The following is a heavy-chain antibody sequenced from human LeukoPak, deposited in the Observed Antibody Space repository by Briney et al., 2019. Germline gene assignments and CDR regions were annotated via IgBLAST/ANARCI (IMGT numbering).Heavy chain of an antibody. CDR3: AKDRHDYGDYAFDS. Sequence: GSLRLTCAASGFIFRDYVMSWVRQAPGKGPGWGAAIWRTGDWTHYVDSVKGRFTISRDNSKNTLYLQMNRLRVADTAIYYCAKDRHDYGDYAFDSWGQGTLVTVSS. V-gene: IGHV3-23*05. CDR2: IWRTGDWT. CDR1: GFIFRDYV. J-gene: IGHJ4*02. D-gene: IGHD4-17*01.